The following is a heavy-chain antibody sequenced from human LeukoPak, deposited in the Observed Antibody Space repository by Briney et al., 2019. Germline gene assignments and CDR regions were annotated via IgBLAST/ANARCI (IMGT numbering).Heavy chain of an antibody. J-gene: IGHJ4*02. Sequence: GGSLRLSCVASGFTFSTFSRHWVRQAPGKGLEWVTITSKDGSIRYYADSVKGRFTISRDNSKNTVHLQMNNLRSEDTAVYYCVRDSGLFDYWGQGTLVTVSS. CDR2: TSKDGSIR. CDR3: VRDSGLFDY. CDR1: GFTFSTFS. V-gene: IGHV3-30*04.